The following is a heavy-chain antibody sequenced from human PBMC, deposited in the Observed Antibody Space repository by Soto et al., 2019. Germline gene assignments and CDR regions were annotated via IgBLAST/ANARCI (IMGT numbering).Heavy chain of an antibody. CDR1: GGSISSGGYS. CDR3: ARLVGATGYFDY. CDR2: IYHSGST. D-gene: IGHD1-26*01. V-gene: IGHV4-30-2*01. J-gene: IGHJ4*02. Sequence: SETLSLTCAVSGGSISSGGYSWSWIRQPSGKGLEWIGYIYHSGSTYYNPSLKSRVTISVDRSKNQFSLKLSSVTAADTAVYYCARLVGATGYFDYWGQGTLVTVSS.